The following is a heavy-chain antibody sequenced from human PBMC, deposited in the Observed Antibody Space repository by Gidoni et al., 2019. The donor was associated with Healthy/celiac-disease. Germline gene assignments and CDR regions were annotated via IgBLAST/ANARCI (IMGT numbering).Heavy chain of an antibody. V-gene: IGHV3-30*18. Sequence: QVQLVESGGGVVQPGRSLRLSCAASGFTFSSYGMHWVRQAPGKGLEWVAVISYDGSNKYYADSVKGRFTISRDNSKNTLYLQMNSLRAEDTAVYYCAKQGGLLWLHRPSRNYYGMDVWGQGTTVTVSS. CDR3: AKQGGLLWLHRPSRNYYGMDV. CDR1: GFTFSSYG. J-gene: IGHJ6*02. CDR2: ISYDGSNK. D-gene: IGHD3-10*01.